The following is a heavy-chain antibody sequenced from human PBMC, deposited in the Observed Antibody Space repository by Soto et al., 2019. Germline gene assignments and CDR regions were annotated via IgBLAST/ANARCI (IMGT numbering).Heavy chain of an antibody. CDR2: ISAYNGNT. Sequence: QVQLVQSGVEVKKPGASVKVSCKASGYTFPNYGINWVRQARGQGLEWMGWISAYNGNTDYAQKLQGRVTMTTDTSTTTAYMEVTNLRSDDTAVYYCARVVIPNCGSDCYPRYFHHWGQGTLVIVSS. V-gene: IGHV1-18*04. D-gene: IGHD2-21*02. CDR1: GYTFPNYG. CDR3: ARVVIPNCGSDCYPRYFHH. J-gene: IGHJ1*01.